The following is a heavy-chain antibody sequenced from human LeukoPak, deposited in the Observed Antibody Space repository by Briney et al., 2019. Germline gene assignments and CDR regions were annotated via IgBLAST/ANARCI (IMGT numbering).Heavy chain of an antibody. V-gene: IGHV3-30*04. CDR1: GFTFSSYP. CDR3: ATGALPVGLLEVVRPGNYFSNYLVV. CDR2: ISPDGNNQ. D-gene: IGHD3-3*02. J-gene: IGHJ6*03. Sequence: GGSLRLSCDASGFTFSSYPMHWVRQAPGKGLEWVTLISPDGNNQEYADSVKGRFTISRDNSKNTLYLQMTSPTTEDTALYYCATGALPVGLLEVVRPGNYFSNYLVVWGKGTMVVVSS.